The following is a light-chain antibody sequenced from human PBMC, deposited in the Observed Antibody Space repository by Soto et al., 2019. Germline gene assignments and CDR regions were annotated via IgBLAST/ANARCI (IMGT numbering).Light chain of an antibody. V-gene: IGLV2-23*01. J-gene: IGLJ1*01. CDR3: CSYVSGSTFYV. Sequence: SSLTNPAYGTGAPGQGITISRPRTTIDAGSYNLVSWYQQYPGKAPKLMIYEGSKRPLGVSNRFSGSKSGNTASLTISGLQAEDEADYYCCSYVSGSTFYVFGTGTKVTVL. CDR2: EGS. CDR1: TIDAGSYNL.